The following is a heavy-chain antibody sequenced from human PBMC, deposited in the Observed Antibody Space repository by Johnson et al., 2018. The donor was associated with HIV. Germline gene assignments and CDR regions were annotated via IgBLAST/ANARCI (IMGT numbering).Heavy chain of an antibody. CDR1: GFTFSSYG. J-gene: IGHJ3*02. V-gene: IGHV3-23*01. Sequence: VKLLESGGGVVQPGGSLRLSCAASGFTFSSYGMYWVRQAPGKGLEWVSAISGGGGTTYYADSVKDRFTISRDNAKNSLYLQMNSLRAEDTAFYYCARNYGSGSYFCNDAFDMWGQGTMVTVSS. CDR2: ISGGGGTT. CDR3: ARNYGSGSYFCNDAFDM. D-gene: IGHD3-10*01.